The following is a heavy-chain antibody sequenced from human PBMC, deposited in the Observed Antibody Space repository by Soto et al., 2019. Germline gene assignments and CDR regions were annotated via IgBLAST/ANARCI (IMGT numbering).Heavy chain of an antibody. CDR3: ARDDEGGSYCDLGY. CDR2: ILHDGNNK. V-gene: IGHV3-30-3*01. D-gene: IGHD3-10*01. CDR1: GFTFSNYI. J-gene: IGHJ4*02. Sequence: QVQLVESGGGVVQPGRSLRLSCAASGFTFSNYIMHWVRQAPGKGLEWVAIILHDGNNKYYADSVKGRFTISRDNSKNTRDLQMNSLRTDDTAIYYCARDDEGGSYCDLGYWGQGTLVTVSS.